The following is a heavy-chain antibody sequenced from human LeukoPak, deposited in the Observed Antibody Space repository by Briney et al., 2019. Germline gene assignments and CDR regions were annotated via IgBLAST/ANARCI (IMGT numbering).Heavy chain of an antibody. J-gene: IGHJ4*02. V-gene: IGHV3-30-3*01. D-gene: IGHD1-1*01. CDR2: ISYDGSNK. CDR3: ARELERYFDY. CDR1: GFTFSSYA. Sequence: GSLRLSCAASGFTFSSYAMHWVRQAPGKGLEWVAVISYDGSNKYYAASVKGRFTISRDNSKNTLYLQMNSLRAEDTAVYYCARELERYFDYWGQGTLVTVSS.